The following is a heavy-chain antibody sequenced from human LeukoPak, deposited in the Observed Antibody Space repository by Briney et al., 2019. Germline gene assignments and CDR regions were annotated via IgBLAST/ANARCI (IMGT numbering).Heavy chain of an antibody. V-gene: IGHV3-21*01. CDR1: GFTFSRFT. J-gene: IGHJ3*02. CDR3: AREGGFHYDSSGDAFDI. Sequence: GGSLRLSCAASGFTFSRFTMNWVRQAPGKGLEWVSSISSNGAYIYYADSLRGRLTISRDNAKNSLYLQVNRLGAEDTAVYYCAREGGFHYDSSGDAFDIWGQGAMVTVSS. CDR2: ISSNGAYI. D-gene: IGHD3-22*01.